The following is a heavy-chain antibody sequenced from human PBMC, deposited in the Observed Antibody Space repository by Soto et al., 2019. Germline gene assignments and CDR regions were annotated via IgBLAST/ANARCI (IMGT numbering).Heavy chain of an antibody. CDR3: ARVGLDGYGDYRGVDY. Sequence: EVQLVESGGGLVKPGGSLRLSCVASGLSFSSYSMNWVRQAPGKGLEWVSSISSSSSYIYYADSVKGRFTISRDNAKNSLYLQMNSLRAEDTAVYYCARVGLDGYGDYRGVDYWGQGTLVTVSS. D-gene: IGHD4-17*01. CDR2: ISSSSSYI. V-gene: IGHV3-21*01. CDR1: GLSFSSYS. J-gene: IGHJ4*02.